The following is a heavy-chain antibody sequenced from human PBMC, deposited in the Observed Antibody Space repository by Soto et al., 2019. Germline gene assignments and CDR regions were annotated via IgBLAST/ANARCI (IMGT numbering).Heavy chain of an antibody. J-gene: IGHJ4*02. CDR3: AKGVASSD. CDR1: GGSFTTDS. CDR2: INPLFRTP. D-gene: IGHD5-12*01. Sequence: QVHLVQSEAEVRKPGSSVKVSCKSSGGSFTTDSIIWVRQAPGQGLEWMGGINPLFRTPVYAQKFQGRVTISADESTSAAHLEVTGLTPEDTAVYFCAKGVASSDWGQRTPVTVSS. V-gene: IGHV1-69*01.